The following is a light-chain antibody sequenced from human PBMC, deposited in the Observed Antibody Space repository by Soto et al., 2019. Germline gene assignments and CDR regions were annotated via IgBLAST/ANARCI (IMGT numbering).Light chain of an antibody. V-gene: IGKV3-20*01. CDR3: QQYGDSGWT. J-gene: IGKJ1*01. CDR1: QSVSSTY. CDR2: GTS. Sequence: VLTQSPGTLSLSPVERATLSCMASQSVSSTYFAWYQQKPGQAPRLLIYGTSSRAAGIPARFSGSGSGTDFTLTINRLEPEDFALYYCQQYGDSGWTFGQGTKVDI.